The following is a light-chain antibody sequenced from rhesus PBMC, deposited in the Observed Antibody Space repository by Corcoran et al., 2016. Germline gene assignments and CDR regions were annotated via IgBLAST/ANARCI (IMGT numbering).Light chain of an antibody. V-gene: IGKV1-25*01. CDR1: QGITND. J-gene: IGKJ2*01. CDR3: QHYYSVPYS. Sequence: DIQMTQSPSSLSASVGDRVTITCRASQGITNDLAWYQQKQGETPNLLIYEASTLQSGIPSRFSGSGSGTDSTLTISSLQSEDCATYYCQHYYSVPYSFGQGTKVEIK. CDR2: EAS.